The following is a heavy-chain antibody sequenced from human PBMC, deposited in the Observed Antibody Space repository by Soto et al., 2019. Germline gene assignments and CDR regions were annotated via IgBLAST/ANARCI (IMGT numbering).Heavy chain of an antibody. CDR1: GYTFTSYD. Sequence: GASVKVSCKASGYTFTSYDINWVRQATGQGLEWMGWMNPNSGNTGYAQKFQGRVTMTRNTSISTAYMELSSLRSEDTAVYYCARGRIVLMVYAIGPYYMDVWGKGTTVTVSS. CDR2: MNPNSGNT. CDR3: ARGRIVLMVYAIGPYYMDV. J-gene: IGHJ6*03. V-gene: IGHV1-8*01. D-gene: IGHD2-8*01.